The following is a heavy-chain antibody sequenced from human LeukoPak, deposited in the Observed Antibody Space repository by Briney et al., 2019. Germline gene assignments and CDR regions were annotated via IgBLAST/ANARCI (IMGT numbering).Heavy chain of an antibody. V-gene: IGHV3-23*01. Sequence: PGGSLRLSCAASGFTFGTSAMSWVRQTTEKGLEWVSTITSGDGSPYYADSVKGRFTISRDNSNNMLYLQMNSLRAEDTAVYYCTKRGAYYVDYWGRGILVTVSS. D-gene: IGHD3-16*01. CDR2: ITSGDGSP. J-gene: IGHJ4*02. CDR1: GFTFGTSA. CDR3: TKRGAYYVDY.